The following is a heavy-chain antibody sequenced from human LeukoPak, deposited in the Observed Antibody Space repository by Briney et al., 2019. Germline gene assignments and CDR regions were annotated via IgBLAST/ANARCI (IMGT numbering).Heavy chain of an antibody. CDR1: GYTFTSYD. D-gene: IGHD7-27*01. J-gene: IGHJ4*02. CDR2: MSPNSGDT. V-gene: IGHV1-8*01. CDR3: ARGPPNWGYDY. Sequence: ASVKVSCKASGYTFTSYDFNWVKQATGQRPEWMGWMSPNSGDTGYAQKFQDRVTMTRNTSISTAYMELSSLRSDDTAVYYCARGPPNWGYDYWGPATLATVSS.